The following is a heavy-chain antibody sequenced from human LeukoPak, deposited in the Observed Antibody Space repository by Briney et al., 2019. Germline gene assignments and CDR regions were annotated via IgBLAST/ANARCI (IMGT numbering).Heavy chain of an antibody. CDR1: GYTLTAYY. CDR2: INPNSGGT. CDR3: ARPYYESSGLYVDAFDI. D-gene: IGHD3-22*01. V-gene: IGHV1-2*05. J-gene: IGHJ3*02. Sequence: ASVKVSCKASGYTLTAYYLHWVRQAPGQGLEWMGRINPNSGGTTYAQKFQGRVTMTRDTSIGTAYMELSSLRSDDTVLYYCARPYYESSGLYVDAFDIWGQGTMVTVSS.